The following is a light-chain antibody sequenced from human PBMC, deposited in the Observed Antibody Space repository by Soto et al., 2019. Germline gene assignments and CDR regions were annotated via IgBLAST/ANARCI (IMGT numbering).Light chain of an antibody. J-gene: IGLJ2*01. CDR2: NVS. V-gene: IGLV2-14*03. Sequence: QSVLTQPASVSGSHGQSITISCTGTSSDVGGYNYVSWYQQHPGKAPKLMISNVSNRPSGVSNRFSGSKSVNTASLTISGLQAEDEADYYCSSFTSSSAVVFGGGTKLTVL. CDR3: SSFTSSSAVV. CDR1: SSDVGGYNY.